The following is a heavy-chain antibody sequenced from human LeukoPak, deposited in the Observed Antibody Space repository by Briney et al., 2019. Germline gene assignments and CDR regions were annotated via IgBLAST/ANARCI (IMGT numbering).Heavy chain of an antibody. CDR1: GYTFTSYD. Sequence: ASVKVSCKASGYTFTSYDINWVRQATGQGLEWMGWMNPNSGNTGYAQKFQGRVTITRNTSISTAYMELSSLRSEDTAVYYCARGREEMATINDAFDIWGQGTMVTVSS. CDR3: ARGREEMATINDAFDI. V-gene: IGHV1-8*01. CDR2: MNPNSGNT. J-gene: IGHJ3*02. D-gene: IGHD5-24*01.